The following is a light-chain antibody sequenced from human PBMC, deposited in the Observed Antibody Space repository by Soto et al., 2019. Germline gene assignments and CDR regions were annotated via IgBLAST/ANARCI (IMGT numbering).Light chain of an antibody. J-gene: IGLJ1*01. CDR1: SSTIGSDY. Sequence: LNRAPSGLRSPGARVASPFFVNSSTIGSDYVYWYQQFSGTAPKLLIYRNNQRPSGVPDRFSGSKSGTSASLAISGLRSEDEADYYGAAWDDSLSGYVFGTGTKVTVL. V-gene: IGLV1-47*01. CDR3: AAWDDSLSGYV. CDR2: RNN.